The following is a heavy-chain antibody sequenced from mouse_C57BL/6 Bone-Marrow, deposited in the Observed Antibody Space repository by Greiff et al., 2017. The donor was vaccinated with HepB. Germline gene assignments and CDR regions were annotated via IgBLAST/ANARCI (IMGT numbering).Heavy chain of an antibody. J-gene: IGHJ3*01. Sequence: QVQLQQPGAELVKPGASVKLSCKASGYTFTSYWMQWVKQRPGQGLEWIGEIDPSDSYTNYNQKFKGKATLTVDTSSSTAYMQLSSLTSEDSAVYYCARGINYYGSSLFAYWGQGTLVTVSA. CDR1: GYTFTSYW. V-gene: IGHV1-50*01. D-gene: IGHD1-1*01. CDR2: IDPSDSYT. CDR3: ARGINYYGSSLFAY.